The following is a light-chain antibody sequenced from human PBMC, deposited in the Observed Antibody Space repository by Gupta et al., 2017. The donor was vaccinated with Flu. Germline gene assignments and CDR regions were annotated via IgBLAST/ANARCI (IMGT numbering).Light chain of an antibody. CDR2: GAS. V-gene: IGKV3-15*01. Sequence: PPTLSVSPGERATLSCRASQSIANNLAWFQQRPGQAPRLIIYGASTRGTTIPARFSGSGSGTDFTLTISSLQSEDFAVYYCQQYHNWPRTFGQGTKVEVK. CDR3: QQYHNWPRT. CDR1: QSIANN. J-gene: IGKJ1*01.